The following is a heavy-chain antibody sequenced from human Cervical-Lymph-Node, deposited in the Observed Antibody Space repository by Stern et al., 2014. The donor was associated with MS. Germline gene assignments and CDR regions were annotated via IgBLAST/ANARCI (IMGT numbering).Heavy chain of an antibody. D-gene: IGHD3-10*01. CDR1: GPTFSTYA. Sequence: VQLEESGGGVVQPGRSLRLSCEASGPTFSTYAMHWVRQAPGKGLEWGAVISFDGYNQFYADSVKGRFTISRGTSMDTLYLQMNSLRVEDTAVYYCVRGHKYASGDTSALPNMDVWGQGTTVTVSS. CDR3: VRGHKYASGDTSALPNMDV. J-gene: IGHJ6*02. V-gene: IGHV3-30*01. CDR2: ISFDGYNQ.